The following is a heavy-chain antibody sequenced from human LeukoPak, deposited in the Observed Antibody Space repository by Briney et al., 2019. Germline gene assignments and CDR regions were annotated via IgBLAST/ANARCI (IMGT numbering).Heavy chain of an antibody. CDR1: GFTFSGYG. CDR3: SSSLWFGELLKAFDL. J-gene: IGHJ2*01. D-gene: IGHD3-10*01. Sequence: PGGSLRLSCAASGFTFSGYGMHWVRQAPGKGLEWVAVIWYDGTNKYYADSVKGQFTISRDNSKNTAYLQMNSLKTEDTAVYYCSSSLWFGELLKAFDLWGRGTLVTVSS. V-gene: IGHV3-33*01. CDR2: IWYDGTNK.